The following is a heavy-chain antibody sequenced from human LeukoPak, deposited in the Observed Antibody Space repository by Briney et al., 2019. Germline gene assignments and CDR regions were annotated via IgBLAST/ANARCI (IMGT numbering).Heavy chain of an antibody. V-gene: IGHV1-69*13. J-gene: IGHJ3*02. CDR3: ARDSAMAPGGAFDI. CDR1: GGTFSSYA. D-gene: IGHD5-18*01. CDR2: IIPIFGTA. Sequence: ASVKVSCKASGGTFSSYAISWVRQAPGQGLEWMGGIIPIFGTANYAQKFQGRVTITADESTSTAYMELSSPRSEDTAVYYCARDSAMAPGGAFDIWGQGTMVTVSS.